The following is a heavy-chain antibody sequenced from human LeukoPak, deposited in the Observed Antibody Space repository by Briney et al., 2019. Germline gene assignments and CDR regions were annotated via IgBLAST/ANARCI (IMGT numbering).Heavy chain of an antibody. CDR2: INTNTGNP. J-gene: IGHJ4*02. V-gene: IGHV7-4-1*02. D-gene: IGHD1-1*01. Sequence: RASVKVSCKASGYTFTSYPMNWVRQAPGQRLEWMGWINTNTGNPTYAQGFTGRFVFSLDTSVSTAYLQISSLKVEDTAVYYCARDVLERRFDYWGQGTLVTVSS. CDR3: ARDVLERRFDY. CDR1: GYTFTSYP.